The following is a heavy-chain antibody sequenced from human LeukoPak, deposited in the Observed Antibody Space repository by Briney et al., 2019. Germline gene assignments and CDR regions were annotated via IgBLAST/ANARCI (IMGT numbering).Heavy chain of an antibody. J-gene: IGHJ4*02. CDR3: ARDVSGVYYDSSGSDY. Sequence: GGSLRLSCAASGFTFSSYWMSWVRQAPGKGREWVANIKQDGSEKYYVDSVKGRFTISRDNARNSLYLQMNSLRAEDTAVYYCARDVSGVYYDSSGSDYWGQGTLVTVSS. V-gene: IGHV3-7*01. D-gene: IGHD3-22*01. CDR1: GFTFSSYW. CDR2: IKQDGSEK.